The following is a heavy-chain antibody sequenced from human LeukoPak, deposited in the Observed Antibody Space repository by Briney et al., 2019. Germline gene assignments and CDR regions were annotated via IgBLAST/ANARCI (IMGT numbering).Heavy chain of an antibody. Sequence: GGSLRLSCAASGFTFSSYGMHWVRQAPGKGLEWVAVISYDGSNKYYADFVKGRFTISRDNSKNTLYLQMNSLRAEDTAVYYCAKDATMVRPRNWFDPWGQGTLVTVSS. CDR1: GFTFSSYG. D-gene: IGHD3-10*01. J-gene: IGHJ5*02. CDR2: ISYDGSNK. CDR3: AKDATMVRPRNWFDP. V-gene: IGHV3-30*18.